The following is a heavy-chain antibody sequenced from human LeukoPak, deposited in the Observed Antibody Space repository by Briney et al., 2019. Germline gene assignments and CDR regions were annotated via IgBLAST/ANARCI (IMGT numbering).Heavy chain of an antibody. CDR2: ISWDSGEI. D-gene: IGHD2-15*01. Sequence: SLRLSCAPSGFTLHVYGMHCVRQSPGGGLEWVSGISWDSGEIGYADSVKARFTISRDNAKNSLYLQMISMRDEGTALYYWAKDPWWYNTAQGSGFYYYIDVWGKGTPVIVS. CDR3: AKDPWWYNTAQGSGFYYYIDV. V-gene: IGHV3-9*01. J-gene: IGHJ6*03. CDR1: GFTLHVYG.